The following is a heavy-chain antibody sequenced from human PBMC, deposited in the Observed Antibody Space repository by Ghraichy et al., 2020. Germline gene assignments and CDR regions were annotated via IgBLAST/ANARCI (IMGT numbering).Heavy chain of an antibody. D-gene: IGHD6-13*01. CDR1: GFTFSSYA. CDR2: ISGSGGST. J-gene: IGHJ4*02. V-gene: IGHV3-23*01. Sequence: GVLRLSCAASGFTFSSYAMSWVRQAPGKGLEWVSAISGSGGSTYYADSVKGRFTISRDNSKNTLYLQMNSLRAEDTAVYYCAKGDIAAAGGGVDYWGQGTLVTVSS. CDR3: AKGDIAAAGGGVDY.